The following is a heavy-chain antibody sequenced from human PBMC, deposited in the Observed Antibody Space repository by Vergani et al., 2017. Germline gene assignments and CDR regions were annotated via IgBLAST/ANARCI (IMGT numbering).Heavy chain of an antibody. CDR3: ARHTTYTDS. J-gene: IGHJ4*02. Sequence: EVELVQSGPEMRKPGESLKISCKGSEYSFGNYWIGWVRQMPGKGLEWMEIIYPADSDTRYSPSFQGQVTISADKSISTAFLQWDSLKASDTALYYCARHTTYTDSGGQGTLVTVSS. CDR1: EYSFGNYW. V-gene: IGHV5-51*01. CDR2: IYPADSDT. D-gene: IGHD1-1*01.